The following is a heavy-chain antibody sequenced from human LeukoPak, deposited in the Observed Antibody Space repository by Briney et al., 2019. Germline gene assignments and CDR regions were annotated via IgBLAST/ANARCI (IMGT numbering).Heavy chain of an antibody. J-gene: IGHJ4*02. CDR1: GFTFSGSA. Sequence: GGSLRLSCAASGFTFSGSAMHWVRQASGKGLEWVGRIRSKANSYATAYAASVKGRFTISRDDSKNTAYLQMNSLRPEDTAVYYCAKGLTNLGDDWGQGTLVTVSS. CDR3: AKGLTNLGDD. V-gene: IGHV3-73*01. D-gene: IGHD3-9*01. CDR2: IRSKANSYAT.